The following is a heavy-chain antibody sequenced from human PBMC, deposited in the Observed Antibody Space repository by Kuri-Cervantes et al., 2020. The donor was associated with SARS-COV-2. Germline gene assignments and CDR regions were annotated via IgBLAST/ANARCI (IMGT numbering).Heavy chain of an antibody. J-gene: IGHJ4*02. D-gene: IGHD6-13*01. CDR1: GFTFSSYG. V-gene: IGHV3-33*08. CDR3: AGEEYSSSWWGELGPFDY. CDR2: IWYDGSNN. Sequence: GGSLRLSCAASGFTFSSYGMHWVRQAPGKGLEWVAVIWYDGSNNYYANSVKGRFTISTDNSNNTPYLQMNSPRAEETAVYYCAGEEYSSSWWGELGPFDYWGQGTLVTVSS.